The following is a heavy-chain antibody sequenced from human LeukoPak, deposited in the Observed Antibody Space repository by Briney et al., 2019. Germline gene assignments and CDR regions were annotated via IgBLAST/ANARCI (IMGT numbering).Heavy chain of an antibody. D-gene: IGHD4-17*01. V-gene: IGHV1-8*01. CDR2: MSPDSGNT. CDR1: GYTFTNYD. Sequence: ASVKVSCKASGYTFTNYDINWVRQATGQGLEWMGWMSPDSGNTGYAQNFQGRITLTRDTSISTAYMELSSLRSEDTAVYYCATDDYGDYGDYWGQGTLVTVSS. J-gene: IGHJ4*02. CDR3: ATDDYGDYGDY.